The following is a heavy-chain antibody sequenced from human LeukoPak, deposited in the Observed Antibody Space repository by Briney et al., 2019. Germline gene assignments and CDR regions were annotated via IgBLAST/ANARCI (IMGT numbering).Heavy chain of an antibody. CDR3: ASPMPPYCSGGSCYPRNYYYYGMDV. J-gene: IGHJ6*02. D-gene: IGHD2-15*01. CDR2: IIPIFGTA. V-gene: IGHV1-69*13. Sequence: ASVKVSCKASGGTFSSYAISWVRQAPGQGLEWMGGIIPIFGTANYAQKFQGRVTITADESTSTAYMELSSLRSEDTAVYCCASPMPPYCSGGSCYPRNYYYYGMDVWGQGTTVTVSS. CDR1: GGTFSSYA.